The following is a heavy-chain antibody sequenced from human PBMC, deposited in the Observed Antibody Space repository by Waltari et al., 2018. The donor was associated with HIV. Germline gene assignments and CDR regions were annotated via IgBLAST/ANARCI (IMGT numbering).Heavy chain of an antibody. J-gene: IGHJ6*02. CDR2: LGPEEAKK. V-gene: IGHV1-24*01. CDR3: ATRDGLKRSLPTYYFYGMDV. D-gene: IGHD3-3*01. CDR1: GYTLSELS. Sequence: QVQLVQSGAEVKKPGASVKVSCRVSGYTLSELSIHWVRQAPGTGLEWLGGLGPEEAKKISAQKFQGRVTMTEDTSTDAAYMELTGRISEDTAMYYCATRDGLKRSLPTYYFYGMDVWGQGTTVTVSS.